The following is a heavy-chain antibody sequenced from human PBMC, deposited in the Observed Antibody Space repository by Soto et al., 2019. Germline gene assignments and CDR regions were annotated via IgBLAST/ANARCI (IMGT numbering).Heavy chain of an antibody. Sequence: QVPLVQSGAEVKKPGASVKVSCKASGYTFTSYDINWVRQATGQGLEWMGWMNPNSGNTGYAQKFQGRVTMTRNTSISTAYMELSSLRSEDTAVYYCARASSMITFGGVIVDNWFDPWGQGTLVTVSS. CDR3: ARASSMITFGGVIVDNWFDP. D-gene: IGHD3-16*02. CDR2: MNPNSGNT. J-gene: IGHJ5*02. CDR1: GYTFTSYD. V-gene: IGHV1-8*01.